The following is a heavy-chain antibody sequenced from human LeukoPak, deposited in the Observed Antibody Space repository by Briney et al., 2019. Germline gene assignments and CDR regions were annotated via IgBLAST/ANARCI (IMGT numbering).Heavy chain of an antibody. J-gene: IGHJ5*02. V-gene: IGHV4-59*01. Sequence: SETLSLTCTVSGGSISGVFWSWIRQPPGKGLEWIGYIYYGGSANYNPSLKSRVTISADMSKSQFSLKVKSVTTTDTAVYYCAKESRTNLPGGWYGVRFDPWGQGTLDIVSS. CDR2: IYYGGSA. D-gene: IGHD6-19*01. CDR1: GGSISGVF. CDR3: AKESRTNLPGGWYGVRFDP.